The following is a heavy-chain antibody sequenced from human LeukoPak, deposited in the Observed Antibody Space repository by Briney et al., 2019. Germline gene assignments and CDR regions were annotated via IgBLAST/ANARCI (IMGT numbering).Heavy chain of an antibody. CDR1: GFTFSDYY. V-gene: IGHV3-11*01. CDR3: ARGPVVPAACFDY. D-gene: IGHD2-2*01. Sequence: PGGSLRLSSAASGFTFSDYYMSWIRQAPGKGLEWVSYISSSGSTIYYADSVKGRFTISRDNAKNSLYLQMNSLRAEDTAVYYCARGPVVPAACFDYWGQGTLVTVSS. J-gene: IGHJ4*02. CDR2: ISSSGSTI.